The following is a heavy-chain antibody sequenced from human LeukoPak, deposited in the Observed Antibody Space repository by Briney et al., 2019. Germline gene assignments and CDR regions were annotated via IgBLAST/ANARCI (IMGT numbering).Heavy chain of an antibody. CDR3: AKDLPPRTVTTSIDAFDI. Sequence: GGSLRLSCAASGFTFSSYAMSWVRQAPGKELEWVSAISGSGGSTYYADSVKGRFTISRDNSKNTLYLQMNSLRAEDTAVYCCAKDLPPRTVTTSIDAFDIWGQGTMVTVSS. CDR2: ISGSGGST. CDR1: GFTFSSYA. J-gene: IGHJ3*02. D-gene: IGHD4-17*01. V-gene: IGHV3-23*01.